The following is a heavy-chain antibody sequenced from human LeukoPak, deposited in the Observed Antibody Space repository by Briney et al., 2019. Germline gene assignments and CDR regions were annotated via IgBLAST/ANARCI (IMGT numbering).Heavy chain of an antibody. Sequence: ASVKVSCKASGYTFTGYYIHWVRQAPGQGLEWMGWINPNNGGTKFAQNFQGRVTMTRDTSIGTVYMELSRLRSDDTAVYYCAALTVGGFDYWGQGTLVTVSS. CDR2: INPNNGGT. D-gene: IGHD1-26*01. J-gene: IGHJ4*02. CDR1: GYTFTGYY. V-gene: IGHV1-2*02. CDR3: AALTVGGFDY.